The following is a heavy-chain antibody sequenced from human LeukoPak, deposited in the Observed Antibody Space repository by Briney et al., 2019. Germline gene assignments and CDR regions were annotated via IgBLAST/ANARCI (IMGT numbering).Heavy chain of an antibody. V-gene: IGHV1-18*01. CDR1: GYTFTSYG. Sequence: GASVKVFCKASGYTFTSYGIGWVRQAPGQGLEWMGWISAYYGNTNYAQKLQGRVTMTTDTSTSTAYMELRSLRSDDTAVYYCARRGSGSYYGSYDYWGQGTLVTVSS. CDR2: ISAYYGNT. CDR3: ARRGSGSYYGSYDY. J-gene: IGHJ4*02. D-gene: IGHD3-10*01.